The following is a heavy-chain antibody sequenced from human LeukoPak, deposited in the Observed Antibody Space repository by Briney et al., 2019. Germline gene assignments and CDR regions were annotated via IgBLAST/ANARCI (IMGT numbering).Heavy chain of an antibody. D-gene: IGHD2-21*02. V-gene: IGHV4-38-2*02. CDR1: GYSIRSGYY. CDR3: ARGGGIVVVTRGCDY. Sequence: PSETLSLTCTVSGYSIRSGYYWSWIRQPPGKGLEWIATIHHSGSTYYNPSLKGRVAISVDTSKNQFSLKVTSLAAADTAVYYCARGGGIVVVTRGCDYWGQGTLVTVSS. CDR2: IHHSGST. J-gene: IGHJ4*02.